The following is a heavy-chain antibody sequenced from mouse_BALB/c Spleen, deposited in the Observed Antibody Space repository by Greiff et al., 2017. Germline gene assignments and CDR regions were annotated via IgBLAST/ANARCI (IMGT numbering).Heavy chain of an antibody. CDR1: GFNIKDTY. CDR2: IDPANGNT. J-gene: IGHJ2*01. V-gene: IGHV14-3*02. CDR3: ARPRSWQTPDY. Sequence: VQLKESGAELVKPGASVKLSCTASGFNIKDTYMHWVKQRPEQGLEWIGRIDPANGNTKYDPKFQGKATITADTSSNTAYLQLSSLTSEDTAVYYCARPRSWQTPDYWGQGTTLTVSS.